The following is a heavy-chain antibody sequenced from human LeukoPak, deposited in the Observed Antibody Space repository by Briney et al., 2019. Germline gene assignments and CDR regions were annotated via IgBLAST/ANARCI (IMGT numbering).Heavy chain of an antibody. CDR1: GGSFSGHY. CDR2: INHSGST. D-gene: IGHD3-22*01. J-gene: IGHJ4*02. V-gene: IGHV4-34*01. CDR3: ARGSSSSGYSHFDY. Sequence: SETLSLTCAVYGGSFSGHYWSWIRQPPGKGLEWIGEINHSGSTNYNPSLKSRVTISVDTSKNQFSLKLSSVTAADTAVYYCARGSSSSGYSHFDYWGQGTLVTVSS.